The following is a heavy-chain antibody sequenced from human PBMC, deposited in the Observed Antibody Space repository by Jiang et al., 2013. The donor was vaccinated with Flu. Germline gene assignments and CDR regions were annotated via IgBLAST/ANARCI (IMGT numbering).Heavy chain of an antibody. Sequence: VQLVESGGGLVQPGGSLRLSCAASGFTFSSYAMSWVRQAPGKGLEWVSTITGSGGTTYYADSVKGRFTISRDNSKNTLYLQVNSLRAEDTAVYYCAKLLVLRYFDWLQYYFDYWGQGTLVTVSS. CDR2: ITGSGGTT. CDR1: GFTFSSYA. CDR3: AKLLVLRYFDWLQYYFDY. J-gene: IGHJ4*02. D-gene: IGHD3-9*01. V-gene: IGHV3-23*04.